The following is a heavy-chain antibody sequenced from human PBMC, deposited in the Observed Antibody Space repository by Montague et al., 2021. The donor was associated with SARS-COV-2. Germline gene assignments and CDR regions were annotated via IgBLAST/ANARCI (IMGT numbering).Heavy chain of an antibody. CDR3: AGGYGSGCYSS. J-gene: IGHJ4*02. Sequence: SETLSLTCTVSGGSITSYYWCWIRQPAGKGLELIRLIYISGSTNYNPSLKSRVTMSVDMSRKQFSLTLTSVTAAATAASLCAGGYGSGCYSSWGQGTLVTVSS. CDR2: IYISGST. D-gene: IGHD3-10*01. V-gene: IGHV4-4*07. CDR1: GGSITSYY.